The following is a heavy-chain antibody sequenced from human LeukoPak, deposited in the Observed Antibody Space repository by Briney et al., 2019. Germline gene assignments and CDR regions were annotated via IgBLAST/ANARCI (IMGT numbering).Heavy chain of an antibody. J-gene: IGHJ4*01. D-gene: IGHD2-15*01. CDR3: TRLRGERASGDY. V-gene: IGHV3-73*01. CDR2: VRSKINNYAT. Sequence: PGGSLRLSCTASGFNFGGSSMHWVRQASGKGLEWVARVRSKINNYATEYAVSVKGRFTISRDDSKNTVYLQMNSLKTEDTAVYYCTRLRGERASGDYWGHGTQVTVSP. CDR1: GFNFGGSS.